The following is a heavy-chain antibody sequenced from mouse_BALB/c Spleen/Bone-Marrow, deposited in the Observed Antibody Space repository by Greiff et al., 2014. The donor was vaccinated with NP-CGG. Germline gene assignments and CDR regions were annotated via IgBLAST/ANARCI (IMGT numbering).Heavy chain of an antibody. J-gene: IGHJ4*01. CDR2: INPYNDGT. Sequence: VQLKESGPELVKPGASVKMSCEASGYTFTSYVMHWVKQKPGQGLEWIGYINPYNDGTKYNEKFKGKATLTSDKSSSTAHMELSSLTSEDSAVYYCARGSTWAMDYWGQGTSVTVSS. D-gene: IGHD1-1*01. CDR3: ARGSTWAMDY. CDR1: GYTFTSYV. V-gene: IGHV1-14*01.